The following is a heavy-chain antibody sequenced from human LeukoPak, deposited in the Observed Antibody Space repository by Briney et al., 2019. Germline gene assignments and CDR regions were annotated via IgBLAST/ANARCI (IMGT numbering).Heavy chain of an antibody. CDR2: ISGSGGDT. V-gene: IGHV3-23*01. Sequence: GGSLRLSCAASGFTFSSYAMSWVRQAPGKGLEWVSAISGSGGDTYYADSVKGRFTISRDNSKNTLYLQMNSLGAEDTAVYYCAKRAPMVRGRTDYQYGMDVWGQGTTVTVSS. J-gene: IGHJ6*02. CDR3: AKRAPMVRGRTDYQYGMDV. D-gene: IGHD3-10*01. CDR1: GFTFSSYA.